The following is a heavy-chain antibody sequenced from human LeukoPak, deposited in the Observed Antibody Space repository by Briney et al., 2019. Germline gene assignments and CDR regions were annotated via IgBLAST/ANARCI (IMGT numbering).Heavy chain of an antibody. D-gene: IGHD5-12*01. V-gene: IGHV1-69*05. CDR2: IIPAFGVV. CDR1: GGTFRHYA. Sequence: SENVSCKASGGTFRHYAILWVRQAPGQGREWMGRIIPAFGVVDYAQRFQGRVTITTDESTSTAYMDLTSLRSEDTAVYYCARNAYEFDYWGQGTLVTVSS. J-gene: IGHJ4*02. CDR3: ARNAYEFDY.